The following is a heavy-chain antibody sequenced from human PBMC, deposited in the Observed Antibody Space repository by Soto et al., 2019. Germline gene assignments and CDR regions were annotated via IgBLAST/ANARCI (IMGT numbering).Heavy chain of an antibody. CDR1: GPSISSSTYY. V-gene: IGHV4-39*02. Sequence: SETLSLTCTVSGPSISSSTYYWGWIRQPPGKGLEWIGSVYYSENTYYNPSLKSRVTISVDTSKNLFSLKLTSVTAADTAMYYCARPQFSGTYHDTFNIWGQGTRVTVSS. CDR2: VYYSENT. D-gene: IGHD1-26*01. CDR3: ARPQFSGTYHDTFNI. J-gene: IGHJ3*02.